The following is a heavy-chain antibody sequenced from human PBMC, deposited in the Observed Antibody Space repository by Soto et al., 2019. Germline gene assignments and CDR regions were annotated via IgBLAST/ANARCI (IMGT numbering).Heavy chain of an antibody. CDR2: IYYSGST. CDR1: GGSISIYY. J-gene: IGHJ6*02. CDR3: ARGRGSGSSFYSYGMDV. Sequence: SETLSLTCTVSGGSISIYYWSLIRQPPGKGLEWIGYIYYSGSTNYNPSLKSRVTISVDTSKNQFSLKLSSVTAADTAVYYCARGRGSGSSFYSYGMDVWGQGTRVTVSS. V-gene: IGHV4-59*01. D-gene: IGHD3-10*01.